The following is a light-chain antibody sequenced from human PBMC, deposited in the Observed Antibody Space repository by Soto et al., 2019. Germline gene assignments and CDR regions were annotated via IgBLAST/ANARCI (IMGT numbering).Light chain of an antibody. V-gene: IGLV2-11*01. J-gene: IGLJ3*02. Sequence: QSALTQPRSVSGSPGQSVTISCTGTSSDVGGYDYVSWCQQHPGEAPKLLIYDVTRRPSGVPDRFSGSKSGNTASLTISGLQAEDEADYYCCSYAGAYTWMFGGGTKLTVL. CDR2: DVT. CDR1: SSDVGGYDY. CDR3: CSYAGAYTWM.